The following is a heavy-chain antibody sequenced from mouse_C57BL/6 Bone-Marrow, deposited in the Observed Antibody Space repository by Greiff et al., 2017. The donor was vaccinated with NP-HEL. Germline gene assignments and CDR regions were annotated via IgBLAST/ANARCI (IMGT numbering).Heavy chain of an antibody. CDR1: GYAFSSSW. V-gene: IGHV1-82*01. CDR2: IYPGDGDT. CDR3: ARGGYYGSRGDYWYFDV. J-gene: IGHJ1*03. Sequence: QVQLQQSGPELVKPGASVKISCKASGYAFSSSWMNWVKQRPGKGLEWIGRIYPGDGDTNYNGKFKGKATLTADKSSSTAYMQLSSLTSEDSAVDFCARGGYYGSRGDYWYFDVWGTGTTVTVSS. D-gene: IGHD1-1*01.